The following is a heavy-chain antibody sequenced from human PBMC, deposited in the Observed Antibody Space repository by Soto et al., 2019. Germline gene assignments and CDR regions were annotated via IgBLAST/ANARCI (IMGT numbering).Heavy chain of an antibody. CDR2: IAYDGSYT. Sequence: QVQLVESGGGVVQPGRSLRLSCAASGFTFSNSAMHWVRQPPGKGLEWVAVIAYDGSYTYYADSVKGRFTVSRDNSKNTLYLQMISLNTEDTALYYCARDLLGANDYWGQGTLVTVSS. V-gene: IGHV3-30*03. J-gene: IGHJ4*02. D-gene: IGHD1-26*01. CDR3: ARDLLGANDY. CDR1: GFTFSNSA.